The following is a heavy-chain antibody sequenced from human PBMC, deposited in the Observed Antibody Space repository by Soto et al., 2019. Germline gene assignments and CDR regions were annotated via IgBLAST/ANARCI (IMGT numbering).Heavy chain of an antibody. V-gene: IGHV3-23*01. J-gene: IGHJ4*02. CDR1: GFTFSSYA. CDR3: VRGSQDSYPGSRIFDF. Sequence: EVQLLESGGGLVQPGGSLRLSCAASGFTFSSYAMSWVRQAPGKGLEWVSAISGSGGSTYYADSVKGRFTISRDNSKNTLYLQMSNLRAEDSAVYYCVRGSQDSYPGSRIFDFWGRGTLVTVSS. CDR2: ISGSGGST. D-gene: IGHD3-10*01.